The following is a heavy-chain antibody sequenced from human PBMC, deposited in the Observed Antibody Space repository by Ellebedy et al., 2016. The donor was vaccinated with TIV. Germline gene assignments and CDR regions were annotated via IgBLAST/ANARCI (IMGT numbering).Heavy chain of an antibody. CDR2: ISISSRTI. CDR3: ASLGVRYCSGGSCYEASDY. D-gene: IGHD2-15*01. Sequence: PGGSLRLSCAGSGFTFSSYGMNWVRQAPGKGPGWVSYISISSRTIYYADSVKGRFTISRDNAKNSLYLQMNSLRAEDTAVYYCASLGVRYCSGGSCYEASDYWGQGTLVTVSS. J-gene: IGHJ4*02. V-gene: IGHV3-48*04. CDR1: GFTFSSYG.